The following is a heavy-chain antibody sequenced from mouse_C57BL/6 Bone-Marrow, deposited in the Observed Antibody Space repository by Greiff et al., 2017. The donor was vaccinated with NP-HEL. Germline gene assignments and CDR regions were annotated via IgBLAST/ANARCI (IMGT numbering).Heavy chain of an antibody. Sequence: EVQLQQSGAELVKPGASVKLSCTASGFNIKDYYMHWVKQRTEQGLEWIGRIDPEDGETKYAPKFQGKATITADTSSNTAYLQLSSLTSKDTAVYYCATSYYSNYSFAYWGQGTLVTVSA. D-gene: IGHD2-5*01. CDR2: IDPEDGET. CDR1: GFNIKDYY. V-gene: IGHV14-2*01. J-gene: IGHJ3*01. CDR3: ATSYYSNYSFAY.